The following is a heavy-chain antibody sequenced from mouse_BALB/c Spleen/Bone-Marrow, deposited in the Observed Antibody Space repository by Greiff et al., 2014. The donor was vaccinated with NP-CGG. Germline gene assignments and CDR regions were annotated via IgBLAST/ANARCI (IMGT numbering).Heavy chain of an antibody. CDR3: ARWEYYAMDY. CDR2: IDPANGNT. CDR1: GFNIKDTY. V-gene: IGHV14-3*02. Sequence: DVKLVESGAEPVKPGASVKLSCTASGFNIKDTYMHWVKQRPEQGLEWIGRIDPANGNTEYDPKFQGKATITADTSSNTAYLQLSSLTSEDTAVYYCARWEYYAMDYWGQGTSVTVSS. D-gene: IGHD4-1*01. J-gene: IGHJ4*01.